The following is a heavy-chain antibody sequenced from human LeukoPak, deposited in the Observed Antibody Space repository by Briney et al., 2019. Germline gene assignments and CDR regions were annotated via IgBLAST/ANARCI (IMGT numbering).Heavy chain of an antibody. V-gene: IGHV3-53*01. CDR2: IYSGGST. CDR3: ARHRSYGSGTYYYYYGMDV. Sequence: PGGSLRLSCAASGFTVSSNYMSWVRQAPGKGLEWVSVIYSGGSTYYADSVKGRFTISRDNSKNTLYLQMNSLRAEDTAVYYCARHRSYGSGTYYYYYGMDVWGQGTTVTVSS. J-gene: IGHJ6*02. CDR1: GFTVSSNY. D-gene: IGHD3-10*01.